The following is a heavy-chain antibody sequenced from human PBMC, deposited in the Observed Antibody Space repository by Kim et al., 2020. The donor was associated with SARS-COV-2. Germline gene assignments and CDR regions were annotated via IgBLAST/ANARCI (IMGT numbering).Heavy chain of an antibody. V-gene: IGHV4-39*01. CDR3: ASRETFWSGYYYYYGLDV. CDR2: IYYSGST. J-gene: IGHJ6*02. D-gene: IGHD3-3*01. CDR1: GGSISSSSYY. Sequence: SETLSLTCTVSGGSISSSSYYWGWIRQPPGKGLEWIGSIYYSGSTYYNPSLKSRVTISVDTSKNQFSLKLSSVTAADTAVYYCASRETFWSGYYYYYGLDVWGQGTTVTVSS.